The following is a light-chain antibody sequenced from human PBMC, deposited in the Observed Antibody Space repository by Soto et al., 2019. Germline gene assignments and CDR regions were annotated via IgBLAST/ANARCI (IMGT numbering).Light chain of an antibody. CDR1: SSDVGAYNQ. CDR2: DVS. Sequence: QSVLTQPASVSGSPGQSITISCTGTSSDVGAYNQVSWYRHHPGKAPKLMIYDVSNRPSGVPNRFSGSKSGNTASLTISGLQAEDEADYYCSSYTSSSTVVFGGGTKLTVL. J-gene: IGLJ2*01. V-gene: IGLV2-14*03. CDR3: SSYTSSSTVV.